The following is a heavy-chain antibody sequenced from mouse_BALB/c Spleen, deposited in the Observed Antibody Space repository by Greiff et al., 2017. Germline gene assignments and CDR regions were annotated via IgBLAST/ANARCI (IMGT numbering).Heavy chain of an antibody. CDR3: TRSYYYGSSYKDWYFDV. D-gene: IGHD1-1*01. CDR2: INPSNGGT. J-gene: IGHJ1*01. V-gene: IGHV1S81*02. CDR1: GYTFTSYY. Sequence: VQLQQSGAELVKPGASVKLSCKASGYTFTSYYMYWVKQRPGQGLEWIGEINPSNGGTNFNEKFKSKATLTVDKSSSTAYMQLSSLTSEDSAVYYCTRSYYYGSSYKDWYFDVWGAGTTVTVSS.